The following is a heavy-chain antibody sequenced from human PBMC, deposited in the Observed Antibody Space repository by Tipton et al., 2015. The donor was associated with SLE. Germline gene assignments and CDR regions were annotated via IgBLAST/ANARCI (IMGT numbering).Heavy chain of an antibody. CDR3: ARLKPPTSYNWNYGWFDP. D-gene: IGHD1-7*01. J-gene: IGHJ5*02. V-gene: IGHV4-38-2*01. CDR1: GYSISSGYY. CDR2: VYYRGTS. Sequence: GLVKPSETLSLTCAVSGYSISSGYYWGWIRQPPGKGLEWIGTVYYRGTSYSNPSLKSRATMSVDTSKSQFSLRLNSVTAADTAVYYCARLKPPTSYNWNYGWFDPWGQGTQVIVSS.